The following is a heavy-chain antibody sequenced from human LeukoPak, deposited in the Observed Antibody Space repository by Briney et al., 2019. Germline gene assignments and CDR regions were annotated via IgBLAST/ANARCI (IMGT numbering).Heavy chain of an antibody. J-gene: IGHJ4*02. Sequence: GGSLRLSCAVSGFTFSTYWMHWVRQAPGKGLVWVSRINSDGTATHHADSVQGRFIISRDNAKNTLYLQMNSLRVEDTAVYYCGRINEADSDWGQGALVTVSS. CDR3: GRINEADSD. V-gene: IGHV3-74*01. D-gene: IGHD1-1*01. CDR2: INSDGTAT. CDR1: GFTFSTYW.